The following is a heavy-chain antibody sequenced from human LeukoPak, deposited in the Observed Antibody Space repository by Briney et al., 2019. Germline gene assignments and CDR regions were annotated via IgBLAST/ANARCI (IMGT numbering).Heavy chain of an antibody. J-gene: IGHJ6*03. V-gene: IGHV3-30*02. D-gene: IGHD3-9*01. Sequence: GGSLRLSCAASGFTFSSYGMHWVRQAPGKGLEWVAFIRYDGSNKYYADSVKGRFTISRDNSKNTLYLQMNNLRAEDTAVYYCARDLRYFDNYYYYYYMDVWGKGTTVTISS. CDR1: GFTFSSYG. CDR3: ARDLRYFDNYYYYYYMDV. CDR2: IRYDGSNK.